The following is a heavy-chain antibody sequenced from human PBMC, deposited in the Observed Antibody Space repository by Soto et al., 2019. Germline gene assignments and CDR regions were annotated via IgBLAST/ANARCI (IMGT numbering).Heavy chain of an antibody. V-gene: IGHV3-23*01. D-gene: IGHD6-13*01. CDR3: ANGTRYGRPPLMDV. J-gene: IGHJ6*03. CDR2: ISGTGGST. Sequence: EVQLLESGGGWVQPGGSLRLSCAASEFNFSSYVMSWVRQAPQKGLQWVSGISGTGGSTFYADSVKGRFTISRDNSKNTLYLQMNSQRAEDTVGYYCANGTRYGRPPLMDVWGKGITVTVSS. CDR1: EFNFSSYV.